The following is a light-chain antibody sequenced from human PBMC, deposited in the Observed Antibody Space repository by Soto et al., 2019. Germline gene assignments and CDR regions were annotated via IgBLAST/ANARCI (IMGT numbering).Light chain of an antibody. Sequence: QPVLTQPASVSGSPGQSITISCTGTSSDVGGYNYVSWYQHHPDKAPKLIIHEVNNRPSGVSNRFSGSKSGNTASLTISGLQAEDEADYYCSSYTSSSTLIFGGGTKLTVL. CDR1: SSDVGGYNY. CDR2: EVN. CDR3: SSYTSSSTLI. V-gene: IGLV2-14*01. J-gene: IGLJ2*01.